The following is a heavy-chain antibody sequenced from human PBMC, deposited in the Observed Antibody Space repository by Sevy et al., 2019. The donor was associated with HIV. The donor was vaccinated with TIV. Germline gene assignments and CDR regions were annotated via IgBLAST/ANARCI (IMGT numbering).Heavy chain of an antibody. D-gene: IGHD3-3*01. J-gene: IGHJ4*02. CDR3: AKGLYDFWSGYPYYFDY. CDR1: GFTFSSYA. CDR2: ISGSGGST. Sequence: GGSLRLSCAASGFTFSSYAMSWVRQAPGKGLEWVSAISGSGGSTYYADSVKGRFPISRDNSKNTLYLQMNSLKAEDTAVYYCAKGLYDFWSGYPYYFDYWGQGTLVTVSS. V-gene: IGHV3-23*01.